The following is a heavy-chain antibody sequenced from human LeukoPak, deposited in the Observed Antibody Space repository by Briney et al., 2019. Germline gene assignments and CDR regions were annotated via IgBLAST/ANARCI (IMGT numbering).Heavy chain of an antibody. CDR2: INSDDNNT. D-gene: IGHD3-10*01. CDR3: ARAHCSSTSCYGSGSYYNVHYFDY. V-gene: IGHV3-74*01. CDR1: GFAFSTYG. J-gene: IGHJ4*02. Sequence: GEFLRLSCAASGFAFSTYGMHWVRQAPGKGLIWISRINSDDNNTGYADSVKGRFTVSRDNAKNTLYLQMSSLRAEDTAVYYCARAHCSSTSCYGSGSYYNVHYFDYWGQGTLVTVSS.